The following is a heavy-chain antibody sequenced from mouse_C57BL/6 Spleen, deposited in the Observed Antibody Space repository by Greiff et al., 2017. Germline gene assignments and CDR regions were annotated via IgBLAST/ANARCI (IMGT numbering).Heavy chain of an antibody. J-gene: IGHJ1*03. D-gene: IGHD1-1*01. Sequence: EVKLVESEGGLVQPGSSMKLSCTASGFTFSDYYMAWVRQVPEKGLEWVANINYDGSSTYYLDSLKSRFIISRDNAKNILYLKMRSLKSEDTATYYCARDHYYGSSYGSWYFDVWGTGTTVTVSS. CDR2: INYDGSST. V-gene: IGHV5-16*01. CDR1: GFTFSDYY. CDR3: ARDHYYGSSYGSWYFDV.